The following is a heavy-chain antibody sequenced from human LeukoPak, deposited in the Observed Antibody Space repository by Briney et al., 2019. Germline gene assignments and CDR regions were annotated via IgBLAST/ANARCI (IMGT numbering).Heavy chain of an antibody. J-gene: IGHJ4*02. CDR3: ARDEYYYDSSTGFDY. V-gene: IGHV3-11*04. D-gene: IGHD3-22*01. Sequence: PGGSLRLSCAASGFTFSDYYMSWIRQAPGKGLEWVSYISSSGSTIYYADSVKGRFTISRDNAKNSLYLRMNSLRAEDTAVYYCARDEYYYDSSTGFDYWGQGTLVTVSS. CDR2: ISSSGSTI. CDR1: GFTFSDYY.